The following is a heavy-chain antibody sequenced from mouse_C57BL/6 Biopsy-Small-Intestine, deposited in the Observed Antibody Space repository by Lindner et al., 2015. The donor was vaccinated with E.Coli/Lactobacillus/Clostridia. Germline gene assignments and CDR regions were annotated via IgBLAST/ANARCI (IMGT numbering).Heavy chain of an antibody. CDR1: GYTLSELS. D-gene: IGHD6-1*01. CDR2: FDPEDGET. V-gene: IGHV14-2*02. CDR3: ATDDSQWLGTDY. Sequence: SVKVSCKVSGYTLSELSMHWVRQAPGKGLDWMGGFDPEDGETIYAQKFQGRVTMTEDTSTDTAYMELSSLTSEDTAVYYCATDDSQWLGTDYWGQGTLVTVSS. J-gene: IGHJ4*01.